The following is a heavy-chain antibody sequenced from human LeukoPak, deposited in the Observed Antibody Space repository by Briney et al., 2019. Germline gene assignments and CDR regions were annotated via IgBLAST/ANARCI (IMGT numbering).Heavy chain of an antibody. Sequence: ASVKVSCKPSGYTFTSYGISWVRQAPGQGLEWMGWIRVYNGDTNYAQKFKGRVTMTTDTSTNTAYMELRSLGSDGTAVYYCARGGSRVTTINILDYWGQGTLVTVSS. CDR1: GYTFTSYG. J-gene: IGHJ4*02. D-gene: IGHD5-24*01. CDR2: IRVYNGDT. CDR3: ARGGSRVTTINILDY. V-gene: IGHV1-18*01.